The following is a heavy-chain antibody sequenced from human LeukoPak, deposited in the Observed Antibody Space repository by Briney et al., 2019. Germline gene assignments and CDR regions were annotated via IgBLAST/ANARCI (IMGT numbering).Heavy chain of an antibody. V-gene: IGHV1-2*02. CDR3: ARDFTGRMIVYYFDY. D-gene: IGHD3-22*01. CDR2: INPNSGGT. J-gene: IGHJ4*02. Sequence: ASVKVSCKASGYTFTGYYMHWVRHAPGQGLELMGWINPNSGGTNYAQKFQGRVTMTRDTSISTAYMELSRLRSDDTAVYYCARDFTGRMIVYYFDYWGQGTLVTVSS. CDR1: GYTFTGYY.